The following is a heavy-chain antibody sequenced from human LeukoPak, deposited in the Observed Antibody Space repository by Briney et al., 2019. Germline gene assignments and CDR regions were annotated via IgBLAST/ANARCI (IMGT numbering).Heavy chain of an antibody. J-gene: IGHJ4*02. CDR3: ARAPRFLEWLAAGGYFDY. Sequence: SETLSLTCTVSGGSISSGGYYWSWIRQPPGEGLEWIGYIYHSGSTYYNPSLKSRVTISVDRSKNQFSLKLSSVTAADTAVYYCARAPRFLEWLAAGGYFDYWGQGTLVTVSS. CDR2: IYHSGST. V-gene: IGHV4-30-2*01. CDR1: GGSISSGGYY. D-gene: IGHD3-3*01.